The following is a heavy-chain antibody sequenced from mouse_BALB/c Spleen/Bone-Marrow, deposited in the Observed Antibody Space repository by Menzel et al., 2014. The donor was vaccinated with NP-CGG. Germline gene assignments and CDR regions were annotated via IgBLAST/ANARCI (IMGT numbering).Heavy chain of an antibody. CDR1: GFNIKDTY. J-gene: IGHJ3*01. CDR2: IDPANGNT. CDR3: ARCDYYQVWFAY. D-gene: IGHD1-1*01. V-gene: IGHV14-3*02. Sequence: VQLQQSGAELVKPGASVKLSCTASGFNIKDTYMHWVKQRPEQGLEWIGRIDPANGNTKYDPKFQGKATITADTSSNTAYLQLSSLTSEDTAVYYCARCDYYQVWFAYLSQGTLVTVSA.